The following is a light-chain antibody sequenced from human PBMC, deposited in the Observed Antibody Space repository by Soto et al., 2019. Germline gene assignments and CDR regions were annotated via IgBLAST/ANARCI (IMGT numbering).Light chain of an antibody. CDR3: QQSDSYPYT. CDR2: AAS. CDR1: QSITNY. Sequence: DIQMTQSPSSLSVSVGDRVTITCRASQSITNYLNWYQQKPGKAPKLLVYAASSLQSGVPSRFSGNGSGTYFTLTISSLQPEYFASYYCQQSDSYPYTFGQGTKLEI. V-gene: IGKV1-39*01. J-gene: IGKJ2*01.